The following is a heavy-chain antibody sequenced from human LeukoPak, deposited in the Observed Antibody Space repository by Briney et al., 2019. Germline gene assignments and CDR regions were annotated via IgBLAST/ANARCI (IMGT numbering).Heavy chain of an antibody. J-gene: IGHJ3*02. V-gene: IGHV3-53*01. CDR2: IYSGGST. CDR1: GFTVSSNY. Sequence: PGGSLRLSCAASGFTVSSNYMSWVRQAPGKGLEWVSVIYSGGSTYYADSVKGRFTISRDNSKNTLYLQMNSLRAEDTAVYYCARDRIAAAGTFEEAFDIWGQGTMVTVSS. CDR3: ARDRIAAAGTFEEAFDI. D-gene: IGHD6-13*01.